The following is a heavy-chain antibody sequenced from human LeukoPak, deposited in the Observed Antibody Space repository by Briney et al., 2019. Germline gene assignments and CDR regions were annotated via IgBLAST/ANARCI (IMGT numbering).Heavy chain of an antibody. J-gene: IGHJ6*03. Sequence: GGSLRLSCAASGFTFSSYSMNWVRQAPGKGLEWVSSISSSSSYMYYADSVKGRFTISRDNAKNSLYLQLNSLRAEDTAVYYCARDQVQAGTYCYYYMDVWGKGATVTVSS. D-gene: IGHD3-10*01. V-gene: IGHV3-21*01. CDR3: ARDQVQAGTYCYYYMDV. CDR2: ISSSSSYM. CDR1: GFTFSSYS.